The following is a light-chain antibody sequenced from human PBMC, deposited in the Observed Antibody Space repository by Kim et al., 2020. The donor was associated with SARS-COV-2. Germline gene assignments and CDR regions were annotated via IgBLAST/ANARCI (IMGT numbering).Light chain of an antibody. CDR3: AAWDDSLSGGV. CDR2: SNN. J-gene: IGLJ1*01. Sequence: GQRVTSSCSGSSSNIGSNNVYCYQQLPGTAPKLLIYSNNSRPSGVPDRISGSKSGTSASLAISELRSEDEADYYCAAWDDSLSGGVFGTGTKVTVL. V-gene: IGLV1-47*02. CDR1: SSNIGSNN.